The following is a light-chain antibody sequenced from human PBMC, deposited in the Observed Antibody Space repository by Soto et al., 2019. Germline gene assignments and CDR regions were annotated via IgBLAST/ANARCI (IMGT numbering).Light chain of an antibody. V-gene: IGKV3-11*01. CDR3: QQRGGWPLYT. CDR1: ESVGIF. Sequence: EIVLIQSPATLSLSPGERATLSCRASESVGIFLAWYQHKPGQAPRLLMYDASIRATGIPPRFSGSGSGTDFTLTISSLEPDDFALYYCQQRGGWPLYTFGQGTKLDIK. J-gene: IGKJ2*01. CDR2: DAS.